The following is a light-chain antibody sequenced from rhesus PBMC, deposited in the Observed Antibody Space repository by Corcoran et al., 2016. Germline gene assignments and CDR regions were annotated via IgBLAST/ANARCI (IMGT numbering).Light chain of an antibody. CDR3: LQYSGDSWT. J-gene: IGKJ1*01. Sequence: DIQMTQSPSSLSASIGDTVTITCQASRDISGWLAWFQQRPGKAPNLLIYKASNLESWVPSRVSGGGSGTDFTLTINNLQPEDFATYFCLQYSGDSWTFGQGTKVEVK. CDR2: KAS. CDR1: RDISGW. V-gene: IGKV1-22*01.